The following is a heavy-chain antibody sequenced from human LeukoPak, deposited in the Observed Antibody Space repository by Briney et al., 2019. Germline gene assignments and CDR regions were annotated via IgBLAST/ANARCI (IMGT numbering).Heavy chain of an antibody. V-gene: IGHV1-3*01. CDR3: ARDRWELLDAFDI. Sequence: ASVKASCKASGYTFTSYAMHWVRQAPGQRLEWMGWINAGNGNTKYSQKFQGRVTITRDTSASTAYMELSSLRSEDTAVYYCARDRWELLDAFDIWGQGTMVTVSS. J-gene: IGHJ3*02. CDR2: INAGNGNT. CDR1: GYTFTSYA. D-gene: IGHD1-26*01.